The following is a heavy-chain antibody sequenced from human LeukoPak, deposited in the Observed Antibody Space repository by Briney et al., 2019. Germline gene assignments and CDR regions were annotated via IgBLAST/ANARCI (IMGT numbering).Heavy chain of an antibody. CDR3: ARDLTLHTDIVVVPAAGFDY. D-gene: IGHD2-2*01. CDR2: INPSGGST. CDR1: GYTFTSYY. J-gene: IGHJ4*02. Sequence: ASVKVSCKASGYTFTSYYMHRVRQAPGQGLEWMGIINPSGGSTSYAQKFQGRVTMTRDMSTSTVYMELSSLRSEDTAVYYCARDLTLHTDIVVVPAAGFDYWGQGTLVTVSS. V-gene: IGHV1-46*01.